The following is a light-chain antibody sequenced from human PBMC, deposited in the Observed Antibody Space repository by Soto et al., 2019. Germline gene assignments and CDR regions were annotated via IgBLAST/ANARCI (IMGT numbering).Light chain of an antibody. Sequence: EFVLTQSPGTLYLSPGERATLSCRASQSLSNYLAWYLQKPGQAPRLLIYDASTRATGIPDRFSGSGSGTDFTLPISRLEPEDVAGYYCQHYGRSPRTFGQAAKVEI. CDR1: QSLSNY. J-gene: IGKJ1*01. V-gene: IGKV3-20*01. CDR3: QHYGRSPRT. CDR2: DAS.